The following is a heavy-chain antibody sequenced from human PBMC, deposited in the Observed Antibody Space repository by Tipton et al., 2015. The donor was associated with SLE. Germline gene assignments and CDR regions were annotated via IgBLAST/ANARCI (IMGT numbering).Heavy chain of an antibody. D-gene: IGHD7-27*01. CDR1: GGSISRGSYY. V-gene: IGHV4-39*01. Sequence: TLSLTCTVSGGSISRGSYYWGWIRQPPGKGLEWIGGMYYSGSTYYNPSLKSRVTISVDTSKNQFSLKLTSVTAADTAVYYCASDAGVDYYMDVWGKGTTVTGSS. CDR2: MYYSGST. CDR3: ASDAGVDYYMDV. J-gene: IGHJ6*03.